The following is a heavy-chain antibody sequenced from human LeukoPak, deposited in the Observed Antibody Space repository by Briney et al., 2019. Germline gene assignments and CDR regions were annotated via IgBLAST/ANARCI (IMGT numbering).Heavy chain of an antibody. CDR2: INPNSGGT. D-gene: IGHD2-8*01. Sequence: ASVKVSCKASGYTFTGYYMHWVRQAPGQGLEWMGWINPNSGGTNYAQKFQGRVTMTRDTSISTAYMELSRLRSDDTAVYYCAREAGYCTNGVFDCGFDPWGQGTLVTVSS. CDR3: AREAGYCTNGVFDCGFDP. V-gene: IGHV1-2*02. CDR1: GYTFTGYY. J-gene: IGHJ5*02.